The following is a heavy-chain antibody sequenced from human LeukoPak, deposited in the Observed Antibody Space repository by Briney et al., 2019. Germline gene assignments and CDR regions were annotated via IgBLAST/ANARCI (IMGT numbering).Heavy chain of an antibody. D-gene: IGHD3-10*01. V-gene: IGHV1-3*01. J-gene: IGHJ4*02. CDR3: ARALLLWFGEYYFDY. Sequence: GASVKVSCKASGYTFTSYAMHWVRQAPGQRLEWMGWINAGNGNTKYSQKFQGRVTITRDTSASTAYMELSSLRSEDTAVYYCARALLLWFGEYYFDYWGQGTLVTVPS. CDR2: INAGNGNT. CDR1: GYTFTSYA.